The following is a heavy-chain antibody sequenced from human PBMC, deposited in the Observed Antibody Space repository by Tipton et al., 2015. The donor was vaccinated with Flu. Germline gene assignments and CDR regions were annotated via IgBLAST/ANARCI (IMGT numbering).Heavy chain of an antibody. V-gene: IGHV4-34*01. D-gene: IGHD4-17*01. CDR2: ITHVGNT. Sequence: TLSLTCDVYGGSFSTHYWSWIRQPPGKGLEWIGEITHVGNTNYNPSLKSRVTILIDASKNQFSLKVTSVTAADSAVYYCGAVTPGHWYFDLWGRGTLVTVSS. CDR3: GAVTPGHWYFDL. CDR1: GGSFSTHY. J-gene: IGHJ2*01.